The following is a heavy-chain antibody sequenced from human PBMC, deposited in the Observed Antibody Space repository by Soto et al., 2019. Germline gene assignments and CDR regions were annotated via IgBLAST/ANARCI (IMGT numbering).Heavy chain of an antibody. V-gene: IGHV1-18*01. CDR3: ARAHLTSYSSSWYPWFDP. CDR2: ISAYNGNT. J-gene: IGHJ5*02. D-gene: IGHD6-13*01. Sequence: ASVKVSCKASGYTFTSYGISWVRQAPGQGLEWMGWISAYNGNTNYAQKLQGRVTMTTNTSTSTAYMELRSLRSDDTAVYYCARAHLTSYSSSWYPWFDPWGQGTLVTVSS. CDR1: GYTFTSYG.